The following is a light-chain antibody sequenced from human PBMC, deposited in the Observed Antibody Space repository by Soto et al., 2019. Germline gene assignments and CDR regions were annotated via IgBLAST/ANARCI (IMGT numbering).Light chain of an antibody. V-gene: IGKV2-28*01. Sequence: EIVTTQSPLSLPVTPGEPASISCRSSQSLLQSNGYNCLDWYLQKPGQSPQLLIYLGSNRASGVPDRFSGSGSGTDFTLKISRVEAEDVGVYYCMQALQSPLTFGGGTKVEIK. CDR3: MQALQSPLT. CDR2: LGS. CDR1: QSLLQSNGYNC. J-gene: IGKJ4*01.